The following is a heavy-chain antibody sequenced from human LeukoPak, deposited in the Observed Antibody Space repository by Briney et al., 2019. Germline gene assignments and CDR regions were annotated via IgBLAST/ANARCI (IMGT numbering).Heavy chain of an antibody. CDR3: ARVGNYDFWSGLDY. D-gene: IGHD3-3*01. Sequence: ASVKVSCKASGYTFTSYGISWGRQAPGQGGEWMGWISAYNGNTNYAQKLQGRVTMTTDTSTSTAYMELRSLRSDDTAVYYCARVGNYDFWSGLDYWGQGTLVTVSS. V-gene: IGHV1-18*01. J-gene: IGHJ4*02. CDR1: GYTFTSYG. CDR2: ISAYNGNT.